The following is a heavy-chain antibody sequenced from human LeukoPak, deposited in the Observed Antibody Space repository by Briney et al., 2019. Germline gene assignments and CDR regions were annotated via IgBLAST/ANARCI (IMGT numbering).Heavy chain of an antibody. V-gene: IGHV3-23*01. CDR3: AKDRIAAAGTSCSY. CDR2: ISGSGGST. Sequence: GGSLRPSCAASGFTFSSYAMSWVRQAPGKGLEWVSAISGSGGSTYYADSVKGRFTISRDNSKNTLYLQMNSLRAEDTAVYYCAKDRIAAAGTSCSYWGQGTLVTVSS. J-gene: IGHJ4*02. D-gene: IGHD6-13*01. CDR1: GFTFSSYA.